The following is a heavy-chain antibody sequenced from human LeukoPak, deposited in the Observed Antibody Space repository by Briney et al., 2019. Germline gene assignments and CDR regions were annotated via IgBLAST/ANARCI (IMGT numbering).Heavy chain of an antibody. CDR1: GFIVSSNY. J-gene: IGHJ4*02. CDR3: ARVYYGSGTYPYYFGY. CDR2: IYSGGST. D-gene: IGHD3-10*01. V-gene: IGHV3-53*01. Sequence: PGGSLRLSCAASGFIVSSNYMSWVRQAPGKGLEWVSVIYSGGSTYYADSVKGRFTISRDNSKNTLYLQMNSLRAEDTAVYYCARVYYGSGTYPYYFGYWGQGTLVTVSS.